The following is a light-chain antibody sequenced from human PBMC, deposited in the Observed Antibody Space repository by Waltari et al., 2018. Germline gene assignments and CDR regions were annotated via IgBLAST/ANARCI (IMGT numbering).Light chain of an antibody. CDR3: QQRYNWHPT. CDR1: QSVGAN. Sequence: EIVLTQSPATLSLSPGERATLSCRASQSVGANLAWYQKIAGQAPRLLIYAASNRATGIPARFSGSGSGADFTLTISSLEPEDFAVYYCQQRYNWHPTFGGGTKVEIE. CDR2: AAS. V-gene: IGKV3-11*01. J-gene: IGKJ4*01.